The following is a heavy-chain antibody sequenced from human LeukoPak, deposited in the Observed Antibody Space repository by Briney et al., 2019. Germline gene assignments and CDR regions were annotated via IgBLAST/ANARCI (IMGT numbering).Heavy chain of an antibody. Sequence: GGSLRLSCAPSGFILSSYEMNWVRQPPGKGLGWVSYISSSGRSIHYPDSVTDRFTLSRDNDKISLYLQMNSLGDEDTAVYYCARDAGLNWFDPWGQGNVITVSS. CDR1: GFILSSYE. D-gene: IGHD3-16*01. V-gene: IGHV3-48*03. J-gene: IGHJ5*02. CDR2: ISSSGRSI. CDR3: ARDAGLNWFDP.